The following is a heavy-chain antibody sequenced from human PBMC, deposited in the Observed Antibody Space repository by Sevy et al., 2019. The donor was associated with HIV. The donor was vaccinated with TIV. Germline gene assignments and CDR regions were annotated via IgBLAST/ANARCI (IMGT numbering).Heavy chain of an antibody. CDR2: IKQDGSEK. D-gene: IGHD3-10*01. J-gene: IGHJ3*02. CDR1: GFTFSSYW. V-gene: IGHV3-7*01. Sequence: GGSLRLSCAASGFTFSSYWMSWDRQAPGKGLEWVANIKQDGSEKYYVYSVKGRFTISRDNAKNSLYLQMNSLRAEDTAVYYCARDRYYGSGSYYNWGAFDIWGQGTMVTVSS. CDR3: ARDRYYGSGSYYNWGAFDI.